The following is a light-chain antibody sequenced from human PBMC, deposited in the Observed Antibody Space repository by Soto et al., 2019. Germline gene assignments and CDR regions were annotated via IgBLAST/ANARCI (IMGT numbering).Light chain of an antibody. J-gene: IGKJ3*01. CDR3: EQYCSSPRT. CDR1: QSVAGRS. Sequence: EIVLTQSPGTLSLSPGERATLSCRASQSVAGRSLARYHHKPGQAPRLLIYGISTRATGIPGRFSGSGAATDFTLTISGLEPEDFGVFYCEQYCSSPRTFGPGTTVEMK. CDR2: GIS. V-gene: IGKV3-20*01.